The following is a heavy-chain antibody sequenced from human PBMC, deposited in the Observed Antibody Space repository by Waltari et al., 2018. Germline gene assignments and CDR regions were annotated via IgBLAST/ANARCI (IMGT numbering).Heavy chain of an antibody. CDR1: GGSISSYY. Sequence: QVQLQESGPGLVKPSETLSLTCPVSGGSISSYYWSWIRPPPGKGLEWIGYIYYSGSTNYNPSLKSRVTISVDTSKNQFSLKLSSVTAADTAVYYCARGSVGIAARRWFDPWGQGTLVTVSS. J-gene: IGHJ5*02. CDR3: ARGSVGIAARRWFDP. D-gene: IGHD6-6*01. CDR2: IYYSGST. V-gene: IGHV4-59*01.